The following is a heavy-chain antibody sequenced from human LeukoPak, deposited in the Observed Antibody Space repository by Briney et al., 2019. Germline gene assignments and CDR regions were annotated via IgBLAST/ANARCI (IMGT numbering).Heavy chain of an antibody. V-gene: IGHV1-8*01. CDR3: TRRSVAGTFEY. Sequence: ASVKVSCKASGYTFTSYDTNWVRQATGQGPEWVGWMNPSGGQTNYAQTLQGRVTMTRNTSTSTAYMDLSSLRSEDTAVYYCTRRSVAGTFEYWGQGTLVTVSS. CDR2: MNPSGGQT. CDR1: GYTFTSYD. J-gene: IGHJ4*02. D-gene: IGHD6-19*01.